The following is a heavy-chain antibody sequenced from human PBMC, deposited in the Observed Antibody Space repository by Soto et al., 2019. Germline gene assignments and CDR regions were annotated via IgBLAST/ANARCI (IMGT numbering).Heavy chain of an antibody. Sequence: EVQLLESGGGLVQPGGSLRLSGVGSGFTFINYAMNWVRQTPGKGLEWVSGISGGGDRTFDADSVKGGFTISRDNSKNTVNLQMNSLRADDTAVYYCARKVLGSTSRPDWWYFDLWGRGTLVTVSS. CDR2: ISGGGDRT. CDR1: GFTFINYA. CDR3: ARKVLGSTSRPDWWYFDL. J-gene: IGHJ2*01. V-gene: IGHV3-23*01. D-gene: IGHD2-2*01.